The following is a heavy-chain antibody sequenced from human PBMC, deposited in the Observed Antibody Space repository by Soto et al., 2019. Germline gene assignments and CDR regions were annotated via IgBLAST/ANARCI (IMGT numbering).Heavy chain of an antibody. J-gene: IGHJ4*02. Sequence: QVQLVESGGGVVQPGRSLRLSCAASGFTFSSYGMHWVRQAPGKGLEWVAVIWYDGSNKYYADSVKGRFTISRDNSKNTLYLQMNSLRAEDTAVYYCAREGWEQLVPIDYWGQGTLVTVSS. D-gene: IGHD6-13*01. CDR2: IWYDGSNK. V-gene: IGHV3-33*01. CDR1: GFTFSSYG. CDR3: AREGWEQLVPIDY.